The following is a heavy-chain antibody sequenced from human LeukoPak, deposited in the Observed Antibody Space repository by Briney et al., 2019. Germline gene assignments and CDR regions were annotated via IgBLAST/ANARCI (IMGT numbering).Heavy chain of an antibody. Sequence: ASVKVSCKASGYTFTSYGISWVRQAPGQGLEWMGWISAYNGNTNYAQKLQGRVTMTTDTSTSTAYMELRSLRSDDTAVYYCARYYSGWYNYYYYGMDVWGQGTTVTASS. CDR1: GYTFTSYG. J-gene: IGHJ6*02. CDR2: ISAYNGNT. V-gene: IGHV1-18*01. CDR3: ARYYSGWYNYYYYGMDV. D-gene: IGHD6-19*01.